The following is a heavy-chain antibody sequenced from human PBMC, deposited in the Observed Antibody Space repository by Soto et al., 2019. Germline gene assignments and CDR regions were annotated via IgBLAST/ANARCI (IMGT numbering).Heavy chain of an antibody. Sequence: QVQLVQSGAEVKKPGSSVKVSCKASGGTFSSYAISWVRQAPGQGLEWMGGIIPIFGTANYAQMFQGRVTITADESTSPAAMELSSLRAEETGGYSCAGGRGSGYLEGGQGYWGQGNLVTVSS. D-gene: IGHD3-3*01. J-gene: IGHJ4*02. CDR3: AGGRGSGYLEGGQGY. CDR2: IIPIFGTA. V-gene: IGHV1-69*12. CDR1: GGTFSSYA.